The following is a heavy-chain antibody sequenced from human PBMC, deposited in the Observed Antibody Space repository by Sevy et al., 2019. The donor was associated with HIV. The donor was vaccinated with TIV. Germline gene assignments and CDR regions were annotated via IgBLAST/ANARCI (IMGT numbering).Heavy chain of an antibody. CDR1: GGTFSSYA. Sequence: ASVKVSCKASGGTFSSYAISWVRQAPGHGLEWMGGIIPVFGTANCAQKFQGRVTITADESTSTAYMELSSLRSEDTVVYYCARATEVRDCSDGSCYHSYYYGMDVWGQGTTVTVSS. J-gene: IGHJ6*02. V-gene: IGHV1-69*13. CDR3: ARATEVRDCSDGSCYHSYYYGMDV. CDR2: IIPVFGTA. D-gene: IGHD2-15*01.